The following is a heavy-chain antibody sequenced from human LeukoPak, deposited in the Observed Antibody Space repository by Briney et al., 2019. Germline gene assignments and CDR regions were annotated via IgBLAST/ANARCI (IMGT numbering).Heavy chain of an antibody. J-gene: IGHJ3*02. CDR2: IRYDGSNK. CDR3: AKIGYHYAYDAFHI. CDR1: GFTFSSYG. Sequence: GGSLTLSCAACGFTFSSYGMHWVRQAPGKGLEWVAFIRYDGSNKYYADSVKGRFTISRDNSKNTLYLQMNSLRGEDTAVSECAKIGYHYAYDAFHIWRQGKMDTVS. V-gene: IGHV3-30*02. D-gene: IGHD3-22*01.